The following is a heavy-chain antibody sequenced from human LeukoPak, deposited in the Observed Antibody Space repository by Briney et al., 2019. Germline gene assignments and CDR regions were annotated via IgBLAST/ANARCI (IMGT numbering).Heavy chain of an antibody. V-gene: IGHV1-2*06. CDR2: INPNNGGT. Sequence: GASVKVSCKASGYTFTGYYMHWVGQAPGQGLEWMGRINPNNGGTNCAQKFQGRVTMTTDTSTSTAYMELRSLRSDDTAVYYCARDSSSWYFSAEAAFDIWGQGTMVTVSS. D-gene: IGHD6-13*01. CDR3: ARDSSSWYFSAEAAFDI. CDR1: GYTFTGYY. J-gene: IGHJ3*02.